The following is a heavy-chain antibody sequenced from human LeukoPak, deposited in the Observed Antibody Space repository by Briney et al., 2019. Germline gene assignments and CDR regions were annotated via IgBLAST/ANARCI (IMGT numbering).Heavy chain of an antibody. CDR3: ARAAKGSGWYRPPEYFQH. J-gene: IGHJ1*01. V-gene: IGHV3-30-3*01. Sequence: PGRSLRLSCGASGFXFSNYAMHWIRQAPGKGLEWVAVISYDGSIKYYADSLKGRFTISRDNSKNTLYLQMNSLRAEDTAVYYCARAAKGSGWYRPPEYFQHWGQGTLVTVSS. D-gene: IGHD6-19*01. CDR2: ISYDGSIK. CDR1: GFXFSNYA.